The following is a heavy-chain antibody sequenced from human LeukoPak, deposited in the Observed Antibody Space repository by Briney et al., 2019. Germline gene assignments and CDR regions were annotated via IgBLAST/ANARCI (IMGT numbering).Heavy chain of an antibody. CDR3: ARLSRYCSGGSCYPQFDY. J-gene: IGHJ4*02. CDR2: IYPGDSET. CDR1: GYRFTNYW. V-gene: IGHV5-51*01. Sequence: GESLKISCKASGYRFTNYWISWVRQTPEKGLEWMGIIYPGDSETRYSPAFQGQVTISADKSITTAYLQWNSLQASDTAMYYCARLSRYCSGGSCYPQFDYWGQGTLVTVSS. D-gene: IGHD2-15*01.